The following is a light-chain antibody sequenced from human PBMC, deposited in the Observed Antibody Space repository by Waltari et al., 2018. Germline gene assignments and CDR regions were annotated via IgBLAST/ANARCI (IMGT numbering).Light chain of an antibody. Sequence: DIVMTQSPDSLAMSLGERATINCKSSQSVLYSANNKNYLAWYQKKPGQPPNLLIYWASTRESVVPDRFSGSGSGTDFTLTISSLQAEDVAVYYCQQYYTTPYTFGQGTKLEIK. CDR2: WAS. CDR1: QSVLYSANNKNY. J-gene: IGKJ2*01. CDR3: QQYYTTPYT. V-gene: IGKV4-1*01.